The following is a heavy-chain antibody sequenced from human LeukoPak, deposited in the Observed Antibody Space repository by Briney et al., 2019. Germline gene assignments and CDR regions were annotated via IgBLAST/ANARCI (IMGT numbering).Heavy chain of an antibody. CDR1: GYSFTSYW. CDR2: IYPGDSDT. J-gene: IGHJ3*02. V-gene: IGHV5-51*01. D-gene: IGHD1-1*01. Sequence: GESLKISCKGSGYSFTSYWIGWVRQMPGKGLEWMGIIYPGDSDTRYSPSFQGQVTISADKSISTAYLQWSSLKASDTAMYYCARLFHGTTGTPGAFDIWGQGTMVTVSS. CDR3: ARLFHGTTGTPGAFDI.